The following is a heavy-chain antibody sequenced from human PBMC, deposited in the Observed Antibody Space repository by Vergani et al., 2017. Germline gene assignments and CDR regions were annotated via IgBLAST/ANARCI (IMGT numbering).Heavy chain of an antibody. J-gene: IGHJ4*02. D-gene: IGHD3-22*01. CDR3: ARGSGKYYYDSSGYYLGY. CDR2: INHSGST. CDR1: GGSFSGYY. V-gene: IGHV4-34*01. Sequence: QVQLQESGAGLLKPSETLSLTCAVYGGSFSGYYWSWIRQPPGKGLEWIGEINHSGSTNYNPSLKSRVTISVDTSKNQFSLKLSSVTAADTAVYYCARGSGKYYYDSSGYYLGYWGQGTLVTVSS.